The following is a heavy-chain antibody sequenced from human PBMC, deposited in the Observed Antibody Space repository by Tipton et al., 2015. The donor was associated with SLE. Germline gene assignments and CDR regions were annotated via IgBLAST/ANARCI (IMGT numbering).Heavy chain of an antibody. J-gene: IGHJ6*02. CDR3: AREGIAVAGYWGMDV. CDR1: GGSISSYY. V-gene: IGHV4-59*01. Sequence: TLSLTCTVSGGSISSYYWSWIRQPPGKGLEWIGYIYYSGSTNYNPSLKSRVTISVDTSKNQFSLKLSSVTAADTAVYYCAREGIAVAGYWGMDVWGQGTAVTVSS. D-gene: IGHD6-19*01. CDR2: IYYSGST.